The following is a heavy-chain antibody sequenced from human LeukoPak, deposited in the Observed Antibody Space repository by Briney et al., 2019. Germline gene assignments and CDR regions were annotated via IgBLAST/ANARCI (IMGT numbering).Heavy chain of an antibody. Sequence: PGTSLRLSCAASGFTSSTYGMHWVRQAPGKGLEWVAAISYDGANTYYTDSMKGRFTISRDNSKNTLYLQMNCLRAEDTAVYYCAKRGSKSLHYFDYWGQGTLVTVSS. CDR2: ISYDGANT. V-gene: IGHV3-30*18. CDR1: GFTSSTYG. D-gene: IGHD4-11*01. CDR3: AKRGSKSLHYFDY. J-gene: IGHJ4*02.